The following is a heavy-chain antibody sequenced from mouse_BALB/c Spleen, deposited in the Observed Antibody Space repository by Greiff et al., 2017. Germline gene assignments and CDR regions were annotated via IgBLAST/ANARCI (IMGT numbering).Heavy chain of an antibody. V-gene: IGHV5-6-3*01. D-gene: IGHD2-10*02. CDR2: INSNGGST. CDR1: GFTFSSYG. Sequence: EVQRVESGGGLVQPGGSLKLSCAASGFTFSSYGMSWVRQTPDKRLELVATINSNGGSTYYPDSVKGRFTISRDNAKNTLYLQMSSLKSEDTAMYYCARDGYGNYGDWYFDVWGAGTTVTVSS. CDR3: ARDGYGNYGDWYFDV. J-gene: IGHJ1*01.